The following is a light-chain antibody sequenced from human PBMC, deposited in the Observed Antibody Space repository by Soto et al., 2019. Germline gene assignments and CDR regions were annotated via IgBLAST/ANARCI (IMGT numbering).Light chain of an antibody. CDR3: SSYASISTYV. CDR1: SSHVGGYNY. J-gene: IGLJ1*01. CDR2: EVS. Sequence: QSVLTQPASVSGSPGQSITISCTGTSSHVGGYNYVSWYQQHPGKAHKLMIYEVSDRPSGVSNRFSGSKSGNTASLTISGLPAEDEADYYCSSYASISTYVFGTGTKLTVL. V-gene: IGLV2-14*01.